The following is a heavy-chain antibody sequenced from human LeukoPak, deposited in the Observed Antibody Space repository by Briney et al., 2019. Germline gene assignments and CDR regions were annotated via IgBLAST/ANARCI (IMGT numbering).Heavy chain of an antibody. CDR2: IKQDGSEK. Sequence: GGSLRLSCAASGFAFSSYWMSWVRQAPGKGLEWVANIKQDGSEKYYVDSVKGRFTISRDNAKNSLYLQMNSLRAEDTAVYYCATYGRFMVRGVEFSYFDYWGQGTLVTVSS. CDR3: ATYGRFMVRGVEFSYFDY. V-gene: IGHV3-7*01. CDR1: GFAFSSYW. J-gene: IGHJ4*02. D-gene: IGHD3-10*01.